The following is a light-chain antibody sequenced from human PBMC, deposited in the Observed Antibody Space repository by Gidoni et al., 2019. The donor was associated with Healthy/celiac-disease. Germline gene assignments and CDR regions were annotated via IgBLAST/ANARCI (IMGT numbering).Light chain of an antibody. J-gene: IGKJ4*01. CDR2: WAS. CDR1: QSVLFSSNNKNY. Sequence: DIVMTQSPDPLAVSLGERATINCKSSQSVLFSSNNKNYFAWYQQKPGQPPKLLISWASTRESGVPDRFSGSGSGADFTLTISSLQAEDVAVYYCQQYYSTPPKFGGGTKVEIK. CDR3: QQYYSTPPK. V-gene: IGKV4-1*01.